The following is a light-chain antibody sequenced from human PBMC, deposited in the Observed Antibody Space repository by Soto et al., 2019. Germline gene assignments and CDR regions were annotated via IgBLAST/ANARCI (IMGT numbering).Light chain of an antibody. V-gene: IGLV2-8*01. Sequence: QTALTQPPSASGSPGQSVTISCTGTSSDVGGYNYVSWYQQHPGKAPKLLIYEVSERPSGVPDRFSGSKSGNTASLTVSGLQAEDEADYYCSSYAGSNRVFGTGTKV. CDR1: SSDVGGYNY. CDR2: EVS. CDR3: SSYAGSNRV. J-gene: IGLJ1*01.